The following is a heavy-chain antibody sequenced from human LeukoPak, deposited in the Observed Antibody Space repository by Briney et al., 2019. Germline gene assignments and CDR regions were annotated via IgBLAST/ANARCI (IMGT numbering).Heavy chain of an antibody. V-gene: IGHV4-34*01. J-gene: IGHJ6*02. D-gene: IGHD2-15*01. CDR3: ARVPGLVVAARDDYYGMDV. CDR2: INHSGST. CDR1: GGSFSGYY. Sequence: PSETLSLTCAVYGGSFSGYYWSWIRQPPGKGLEWIGEINHSGSTNYNPSLKSRVTISVDTSKNQFSLKLSSVTAADTAVYYYARVPGLVVAARDDYYGMDVWGQGTTVTVSS.